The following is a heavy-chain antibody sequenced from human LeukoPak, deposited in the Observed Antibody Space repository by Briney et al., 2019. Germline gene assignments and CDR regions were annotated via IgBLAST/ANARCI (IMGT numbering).Heavy chain of an antibody. CDR3: ARALGDYCSSTSCHYFDY. V-gene: IGHV3-7*05. Sequence: AGGSLRLSRAASGFTFSSYWMSWVRQAPGKGLEWVANIKQDGSKKYYVDSVKGRFTISRDNAKNSLYLQMNSLRVEDTAVYYCARALGDYCSSTSCHYFDYWGQGTLVTVSS. CDR1: GFTFSSYW. CDR2: IKQDGSKK. D-gene: IGHD2-2*01. J-gene: IGHJ4*02.